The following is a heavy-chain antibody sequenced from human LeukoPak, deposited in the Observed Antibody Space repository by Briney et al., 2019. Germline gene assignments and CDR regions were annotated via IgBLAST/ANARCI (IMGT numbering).Heavy chain of an antibody. J-gene: IGHJ4*02. Sequence: GGSLSLSCAASGFTFSDYYMSWIRQAPGKGLERVSYISSSSSYTNYADSVKGRFTIFRDNSKNTLYLQMNSLRPEDTAVYYCARARFGYNRGPFDYWGQGILVTVSS. CDR1: GFTFSDYY. D-gene: IGHD5-24*01. CDR2: ISSSSSYT. V-gene: IGHV3-11*06. CDR3: ARARFGYNRGPFDY.